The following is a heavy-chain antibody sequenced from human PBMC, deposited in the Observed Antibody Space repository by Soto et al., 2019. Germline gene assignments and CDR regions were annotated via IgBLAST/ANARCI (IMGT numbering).Heavy chain of an antibody. CDR2: ISWNSGSI. Sequence: LRLSCAGSGCTFDDYAMHWVRQAPGKGLEWVSGISWNSGSIGYADSVKGRFTISRDNAKNSLYLQMNSLRAEDTALYYCAKEGRGYSYGQPLSAFDIWGQGTMVTVSS. CDR1: GCTFDDYA. J-gene: IGHJ3*02. V-gene: IGHV3-9*01. CDR3: AKEGRGYSYGQPLSAFDI. D-gene: IGHD5-18*01.